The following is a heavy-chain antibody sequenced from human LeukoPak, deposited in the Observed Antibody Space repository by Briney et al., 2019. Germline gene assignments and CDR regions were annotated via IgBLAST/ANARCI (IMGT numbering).Heavy chain of an antibody. J-gene: IGHJ4*02. D-gene: IGHD3-3*01. Sequence: GGSLRLSCAASGFTFSSYAMSWVRQAPGKGLEWVSSISSSSTYIYYVDSVKGRFTISRDDAKNSLYLQMNSLRADNTAVYYCARDWSRDDYWGQGALVTVSS. V-gene: IGHV3-21*01. CDR2: ISSSSTYI. CDR1: GFTFSSYA. CDR3: ARDWSRDDY.